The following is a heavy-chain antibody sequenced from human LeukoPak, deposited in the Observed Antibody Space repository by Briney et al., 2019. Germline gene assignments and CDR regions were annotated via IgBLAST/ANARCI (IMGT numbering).Heavy chain of an antibody. CDR1: GFTLSSYE. CDR2: ISSSSSYI. Sequence: GGSLRLSCAASGFTLSSYEMNWVRQAPGKGLEWVSSISSSSSYIYYADSVKGRFTISRDNAKNSLYLQMNSLRAEDTAVYYCARDRSRYCSSTSCYVDYWGQGTLVTVSS. J-gene: IGHJ4*02. D-gene: IGHD2-2*01. CDR3: ARDRSRYCSSTSCYVDY. V-gene: IGHV3-21*01.